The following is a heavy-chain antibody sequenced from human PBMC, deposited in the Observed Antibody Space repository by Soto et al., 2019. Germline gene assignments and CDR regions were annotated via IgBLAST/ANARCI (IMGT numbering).Heavy chain of an antibody. V-gene: IGHV2-5*01. CDR1: GFSVSARGVG. CDR2: IYWNDDK. D-gene: IGHD3-16*01. Sequence: QITLKESGPTLVKPTQTLTLTCTVSGFSVSARGVGVDWIRQPPGKALEWLGIIYWNDDKRYSPSLKSRLTITKDTSKNQVVLTMTKMDPVDTATYYCAHSPWGAAPDYWGQGTLVTVSS. J-gene: IGHJ4*02. CDR3: AHSPWGAAPDY.